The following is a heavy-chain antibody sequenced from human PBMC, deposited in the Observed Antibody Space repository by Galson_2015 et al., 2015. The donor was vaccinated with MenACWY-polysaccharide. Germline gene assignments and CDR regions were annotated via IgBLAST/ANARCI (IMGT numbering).Heavy chain of an antibody. CDR3: TRVGAYCTRTSCHDY. CDR2: ISAYNGDA. D-gene: IGHD2-2*01. Sequence: SVKVSCKASGYTFTSYGISWVQQAPGQGLEWMGWISAYNGDANYAQKLQGRITMTIDTLTTTGYMELRSLRSDDTALYYCTRVGAYCTRTSCHDYWGQGTLVTVSS. CDR1: GYTFTSYG. J-gene: IGHJ4*02. V-gene: IGHV1-18*01.